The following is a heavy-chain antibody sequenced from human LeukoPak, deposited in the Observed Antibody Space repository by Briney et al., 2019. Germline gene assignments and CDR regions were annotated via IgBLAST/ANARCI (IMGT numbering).Heavy chain of an antibody. CDR2: IKPNGGGT. CDR1: GYTFIHYY. V-gene: IGHV1-2*02. Sequence: ASVTVSCKPSGYTFIHYYMHWVRQAPGQGLEWLGWIKPNGGGTNYAQKFQGRITMTRDTSISTAYMELSRLRSDDSAVYYCARRTNYYYYGMDVWGQGTTVTVSS. J-gene: IGHJ6*02. CDR3: ARRTNYYYYGMDV.